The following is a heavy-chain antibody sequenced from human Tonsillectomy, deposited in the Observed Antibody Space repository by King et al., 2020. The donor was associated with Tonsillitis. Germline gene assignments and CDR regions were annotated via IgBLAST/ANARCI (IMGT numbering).Heavy chain of an antibody. CDR1: GYTFTGYY. D-gene: IGHD3-9*01. J-gene: IGHJ6*02. CDR3: ARMYDILTGYYTAPDYYYGMDV. V-gene: IGHV1-2*02. CDR2: INPNSGGT. Sequence: LQLVQSGAEVKKPGASVKVSCKASGYTFTGYYMHWVRQAPGQGLEWMGWINPNSGGTNYAQKFQGRVTMTRDTSICTAYMELSRLRSDDTAVYYCARMYDILTGYYTAPDYYYGMDVWGQGTTVTVSS.